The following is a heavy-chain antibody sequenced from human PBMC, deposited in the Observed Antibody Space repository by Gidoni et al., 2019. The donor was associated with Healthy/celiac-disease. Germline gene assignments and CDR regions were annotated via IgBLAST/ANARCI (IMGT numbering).Heavy chain of an antibody. CDR1: GCSISSYY. V-gene: IGHV4-59*01. D-gene: IGHD2-21*02. CDR2: IYYSGST. J-gene: IGHJ3*02. CDR3: ARGEVVTASDAFDI. Sequence: QLQLQESVPGLVKPSETLSLTCTVSGCSISSYYWSWIRQPPGKGLEWIGYIYYSGSTNYNPSIKSRVTISVDTSKNQFSLKLSSVTAADTAVYYCARGEVVTASDAFDIWGQGTMVTVSS.